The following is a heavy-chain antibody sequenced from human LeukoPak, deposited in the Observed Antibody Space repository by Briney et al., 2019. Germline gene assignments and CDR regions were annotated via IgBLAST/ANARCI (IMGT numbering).Heavy chain of an antibody. CDR1: GYSFTSYW. J-gene: IGHJ5*02. Sequence: GGALQISCKGSGYSFTSYWIGGVRQMPGKGLEWMGIIYPGDSDTRYSPSFQGQVTISADKSISTAYLQWSSLKASDTAMYYCARSTLRGWYKPYNWFDPWGQGTLVTVSS. D-gene: IGHD6-19*01. V-gene: IGHV5-51*01. CDR2: IYPGDSDT. CDR3: ARSTLRGWYKPYNWFDP.